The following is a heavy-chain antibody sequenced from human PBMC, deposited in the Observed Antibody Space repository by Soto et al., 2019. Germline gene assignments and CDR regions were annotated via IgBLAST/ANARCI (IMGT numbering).Heavy chain of an antibody. CDR3: ITDPYYDFWSGYHFDY. J-gene: IGHJ4*02. D-gene: IGHD3-3*01. CDR1: GFSFSKAW. Sequence: GGSLRLSCTASGFSFSKAWMSWVRLTPGKGLEWVGRIKNKTDGGITDYPAPVRDRFTVSRDDSRSTLYLQMNSLKTEDTAVYFCITDPYYDFWSGYHFDYWGQGTLVTVSS. V-gene: IGHV3-15*01. CDR2: IKNKTDGGIT.